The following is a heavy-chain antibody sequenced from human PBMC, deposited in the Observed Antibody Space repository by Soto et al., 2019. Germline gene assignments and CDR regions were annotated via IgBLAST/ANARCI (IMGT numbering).Heavy chain of an antibody. V-gene: IGHV4-31*03. D-gene: IGHD2-2*01. CDR1: GGSISSGGYY. CDR2: IYYSGST. CDR3: ARDRAEPAAMHYYYGMDV. Sequence: SETLSLTCTVSGGSISSGGYYWSWIRQHPGKGLEWIGYIYYSGSTYYNPSLKSRVTISVDTSKNQFSLKLSSVTAADTAVYYCARDRAEPAAMHYYYGMDVWGQGTTVTVSS. J-gene: IGHJ6*02.